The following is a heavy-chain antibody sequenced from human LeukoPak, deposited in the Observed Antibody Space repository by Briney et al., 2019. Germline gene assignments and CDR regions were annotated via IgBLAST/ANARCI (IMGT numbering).Heavy chain of an antibody. CDR3: AREGGYYYGSGSYYNGGYDY. CDR1: GFTFSSYA. D-gene: IGHD3-10*01. V-gene: IGHV3-30-3*01. Sequence: GGSLRLSCAASGFTFSSYAMHWVRQAPGKGLEWVAVISYDGSDTYYADSLKGRFTISRDNSKNTLYLQMNSLRAEDTAVYYCAREGGYYYGSGSYYNGGYDYWGQGTLVTVSS. CDR2: ISYDGSDT. J-gene: IGHJ4*02.